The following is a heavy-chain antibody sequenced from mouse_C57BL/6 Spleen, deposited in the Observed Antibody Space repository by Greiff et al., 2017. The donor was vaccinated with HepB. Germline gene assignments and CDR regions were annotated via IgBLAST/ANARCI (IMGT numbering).Heavy chain of an antibody. Sequence: VQLQQSGPELVKPGASVKISCKASGYAFSSSWMNWVKQRPGKGLEWIGRIYPGDGDTNYNGKFKGKATLTADKSSSTAYMQLSSLTSEDSAVYLCASYGSSPFDYWGQGTTLTVSS. CDR2: IYPGDGDT. D-gene: IGHD1-1*01. CDR1: GYAFSSSW. CDR3: ASYGSSPFDY. J-gene: IGHJ2*01. V-gene: IGHV1-82*01.